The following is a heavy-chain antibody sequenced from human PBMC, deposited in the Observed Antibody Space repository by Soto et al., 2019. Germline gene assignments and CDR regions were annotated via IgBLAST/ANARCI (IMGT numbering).Heavy chain of an antibody. D-gene: IGHD1-1*01. Sequence: GCCIRLSCAACGLSLCSYGMDWVRQATGKGLEWVAVIWYDGSNKYYADSVKGRFTISRDNSKNTLYLQMNSLRAEDTAVYYCARGDFRGWHYWNPGHYDYWGQGTLV. CDR2: IWYDGSNK. V-gene: IGHV3-33*01. J-gene: IGHJ4*02. CDR3: ARGDFRGWHYWNPGHYDY. CDR1: GLSLCSYG.